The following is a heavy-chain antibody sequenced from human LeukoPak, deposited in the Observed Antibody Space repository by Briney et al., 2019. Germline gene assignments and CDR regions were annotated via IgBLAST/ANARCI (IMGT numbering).Heavy chain of an antibody. CDR1: GYAFTGYY. Sequence: GPSVKVSCKASGYAFTGYYIHWVRQAPGPGLEWMGRINPNSGGTNYAQNFQGRVTMTRDTSISTAYMELTRLRSDDTAVYYCAREKYDGKSWDSWGQGTLVTVSS. CDR2: INPNSGGT. D-gene: IGHD4-23*01. J-gene: IGHJ4*02. V-gene: IGHV1-2*06. CDR3: AREKYDGKSWDS.